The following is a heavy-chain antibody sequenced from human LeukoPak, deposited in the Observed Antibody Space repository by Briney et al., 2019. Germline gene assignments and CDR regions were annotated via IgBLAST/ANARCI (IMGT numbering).Heavy chain of an antibody. CDR2: ISGSGGNT. CDR1: GFTFSSYA. D-gene: IGHD6-19*01. CDR3: ARMGYSSGWYRG. Sequence: GGSLRLSCAASGFTFSSYAMSWVRQAPGKGLEWVSAISGSGGNTYYADSVKGRFTISRDNSENTLYLQMNSLRAEDTAVYYCARMGYSSGWYRGWGQGTLVTVSS. J-gene: IGHJ4*02. V-gene: IGHV3-23*01.